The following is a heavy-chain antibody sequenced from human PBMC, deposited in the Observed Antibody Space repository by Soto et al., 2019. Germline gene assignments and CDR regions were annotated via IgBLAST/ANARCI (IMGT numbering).Heavy chain of an antibody. V-gene: IGHV3-30*18. D-gene: IGHD2-21*02. CDR2: ISFDGSTK. CDR1: GITFSRYG. J-gene: IGHJ4*02. Sequence: QVHLVESGGGVVQPGRSLRLSCEVSGITFSRYGMNWVRQAAGKGLEWVATISFDGSTKYYADYVKGRFTISRDNSRDTLFLEVNSLRAEDTAVYYCAKDAVTRGGDCPFDHWGQGTLVTVSS. CDR3: AKDAVTRGGDCPFDH.